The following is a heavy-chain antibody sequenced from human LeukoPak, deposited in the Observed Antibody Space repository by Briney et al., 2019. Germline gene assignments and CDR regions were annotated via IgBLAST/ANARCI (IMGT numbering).Heavy chain of an antibody. J-gene: IGHJ6*02. V-gene: IGHV4-61*02. Sequence: SQTLSLTCTVSGGSISSGSYYWSWIRQPAGKGLEWIGRIYTSGSTNYNPFLKSRVTISVDTSKNQFSLKLSSVTAADTAVYYCARDGRRQATVAVYYYYGMDVWGQGTTVTVSS. CDR1: GGSISSGSYY. CDR2: IYTSGST. D-gene: IGHD4-23*01. CDR3: ARDGRRQATVAVYYYYGMDV.